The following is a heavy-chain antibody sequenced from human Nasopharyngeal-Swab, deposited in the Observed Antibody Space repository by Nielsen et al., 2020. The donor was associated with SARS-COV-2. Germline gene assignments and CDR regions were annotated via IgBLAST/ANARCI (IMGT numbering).Heavy chain of an antibody. Sequence: GGSLRLSCAASGFTFSDYYMSWIRQAPGKGLEWVSYISSSGSTIYYADSVKGRFTISRDNAKNSLHLQMNSLRAEDTAVYYCASLLWFGELPSDYYYYGMDVWGQGTTVTVSS. CDR3: ASLLWFGELPSDYYYYGMDV. V-gene: IGHV3-11*04. J-gene: IGHJ6*02. D-gene: IGHD3-10*01. CDR2: ISSSGSTI. CDR1: GFTFSDYY.